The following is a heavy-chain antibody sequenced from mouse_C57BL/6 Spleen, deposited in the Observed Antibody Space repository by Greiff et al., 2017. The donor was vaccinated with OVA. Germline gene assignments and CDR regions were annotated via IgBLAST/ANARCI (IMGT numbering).Heavy chain of an antibody. CDR1: GFTFTDYY. J-gene: IGHJ2*01. V-gene: IGHV7-4*01. D-gene: IGHD2-3*01. CDR3: VKAGDGYWVYFDY. CDR2: IRNKANGYTT. Sequence: EVKVVESGGGLVQPGASLRLSCAASGFTFTDYYMSWVRQPPGKAPEWLALIRNKANGYTTEYTASVKGRFTITRDNSQNILDLQMNTLRAEDSATYYCVKAGDGYWVYFDYWGQGTTLTVSS.